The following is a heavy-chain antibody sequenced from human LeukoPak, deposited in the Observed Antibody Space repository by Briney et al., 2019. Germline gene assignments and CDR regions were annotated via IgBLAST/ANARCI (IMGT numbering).Heavy chain of an antibody. D-gene: IGHD3-10*01. J-gene: IGHJ4*02. Sequence: GGSLRLSCAASGFTVSSNYMSWVRQAPGKGLEWVSAISGSGGSTYYADSVKGRFTLSRDNSKNTLYLQMDSLRAEDTAVYYCAKGLLNYYGSGSYYDYWGQGVLVTVSS. V-gene: IGHV3-23*01. CDR2: ISGSGGST. CDR3: AKGLLNYYGSGSYYDY. CDR1: GFTVSSNY.